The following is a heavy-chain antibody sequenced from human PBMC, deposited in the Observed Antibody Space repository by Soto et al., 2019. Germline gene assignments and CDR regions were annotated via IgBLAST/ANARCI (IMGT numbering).Heavy chain of an antibody. J-gene: IGHJ4*02. Sequence: QVQLVQSGAEVKKPGASVKVSCKASGYTFTSYYMHWVRQAPGQGLEWMGIINPSGGSTSYAQKFQGRVTMTRDRSTSTVYMELSSLRSEDTAVYYCARTGTTIWGFDYWGQGTLVTVSS. CDR2: INPSGGST. V-gene: IGHV1-46*01. CDR1: GYTFTSYY. CDR3: ARTGTTIWGFDY. D-gene: IGHD1-7*01.